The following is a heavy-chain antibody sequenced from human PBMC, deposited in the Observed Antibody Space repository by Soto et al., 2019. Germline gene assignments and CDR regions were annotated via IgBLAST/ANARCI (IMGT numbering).Heavy chain of an antibody. V-gene: IGHV1-69*02. CDR2: IIPILGIA. CDR1: GGTFSSYT. CDR3: AIAYSSEGFDY. J-gene: IGHJ4*02. D-gene: IGHD6-19*01. Sequence: ASVKVSCKASGGTFSSYTISWVRQAPGQGLEWMGRIIPILGIANYAQKFQGRVTITADKSTSTAYMELSSLRSEDTAVYYCAIAYSSEGFDYWGQGTLVTVSS.